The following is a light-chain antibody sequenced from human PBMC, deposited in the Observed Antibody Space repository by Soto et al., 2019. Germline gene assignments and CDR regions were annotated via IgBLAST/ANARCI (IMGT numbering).Light chain of an antibody. CDR1: QRISNW. Sequence: DIQMTQSPSTLSASVGDRVSITCRASQRISNWLAWYQQKPGKAPKLLIYKAAALESGDPSRFSGRGSGTEFTLTISSLQPDDFATYYCQQYDSYSPTFGQGTKVEI. CDR2: KAA. V-gene: IGKV1-5*03. CDR3: QQYDSYSPT. J-gene: IGKJ1*01.